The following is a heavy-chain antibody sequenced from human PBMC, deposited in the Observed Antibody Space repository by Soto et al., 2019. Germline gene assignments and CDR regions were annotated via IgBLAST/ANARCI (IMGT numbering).Heavy chain of an antibody. D-gene: IGHD6-19*01. Sequence: PGGSLRLSCAASGFSVSGDYVSWVRQAAGKGLECVSVIHIGGNTYYTDSVTGRFTVSRDNSKNPLYLQMNSLSVADTGISSFTKFYPLGLVHDYWGQGPLVTV. V-gene: IGHV3-53*01. CDR3: TKFYPLGLVHDY. J-gene: IGHJ4*02. CDR1: GFSVSGDY. CDR2: IHIGGNT.